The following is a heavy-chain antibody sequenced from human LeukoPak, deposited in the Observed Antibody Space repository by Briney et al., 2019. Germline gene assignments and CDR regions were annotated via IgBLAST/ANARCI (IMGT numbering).Heavy chain of an antibody. Sequence: PGGSLRLSCAASGFTFSSYWMHWVRQAPGKGLVWVSRTDTGGSTTDYADSVKGRFTISRDNSKNTLYLQMNSLRAEDTAVYYCAKALRAYGGNSPYYYYAMDVWGQGTTVTVSS. CDR1: GFTFSSYW. CDR3: AKALRAYGGNSPYYYYAMDV. V-gene: IGHV3-74*01. CDR2: TDTGGSTT. D-gene: IGHD4-23*01. J-gene: IGHJ6*02.